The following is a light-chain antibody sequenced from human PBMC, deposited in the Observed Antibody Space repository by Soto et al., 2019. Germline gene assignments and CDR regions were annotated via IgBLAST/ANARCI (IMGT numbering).Light chain of an antibody. CDR1: QSVSSN. J-gene: IGKJ5*01. CDR2: GAS. Sequence: EIVMTQSPATLSVSPGERATLSCRASQSVSSNLAWYQQKPGQAPRLLIYGASTRATGIPARFSGSGSGTEFTLTISSLQSEDVAVYYCQQNNNWPHITVGQKTRLEIK. CDR3: QQNNNWPHIT. V-gene: IGKV3-15*01.